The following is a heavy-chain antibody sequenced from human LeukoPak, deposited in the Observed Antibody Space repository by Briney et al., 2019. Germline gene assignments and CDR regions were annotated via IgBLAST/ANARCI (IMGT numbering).Heavy chain of an antibody. V-gene: IGHV4-61*02. Sequence: SQTLSLTCTVSGGSISSDSHNSENYYWSWIRQPAGKGLEWIGRIYTSGSTNYNPSLKSRVTMSVDTSKNQFSLKLSSVTAADTAVYYCARDHGYSSTQPFDYWGQGTLVTVSS. D-gene: IGHD6-13*01. J-gene: IGHJ4*02. CDR3: ARDHGYSSTQPFDY. CDR2: IYTSGST. CDR1: GGSISSDSHNSENYY.